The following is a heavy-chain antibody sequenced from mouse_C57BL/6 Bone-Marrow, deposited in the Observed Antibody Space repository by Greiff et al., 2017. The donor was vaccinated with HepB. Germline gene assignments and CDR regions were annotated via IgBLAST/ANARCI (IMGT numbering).Heavy chain of an antibody. V-gene: IGHV3-6*01. CDR3: ARAQGLTVTDFDY. J-gene: IGHJ2*01. D-gene: IGHD4-1*01. CDR2: ISYDGSN. Sequence: DVKLVESGPGLVKPSQSLSLTCSVTGYSITSGYYWNWFRQLPGNKLVWMGYISYDGSNNYNPSLKNRIPITRDTSKNQFFLKLKSVTTEDTATYYCARAQGLTVTDFDYWGQGTTLTVSS. CDR1: GYSITSGYY.